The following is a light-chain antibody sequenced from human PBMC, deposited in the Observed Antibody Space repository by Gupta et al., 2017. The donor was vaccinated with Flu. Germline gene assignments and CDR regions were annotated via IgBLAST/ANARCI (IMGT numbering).Light chain of an antibody. V-gene: IGLV1-44*01. CDR2: RKM. CDR3: QKWDGSINAVV. CDR1: RANMGREP. J-gene: IGLJ2*01. Sequence: RDGITISGRRANMGREPVDWFQLVPGPAPKLLMYRKMMRPSGVPDRFSASRFGISATLTIRGPQAEEEADYDCQKWDGSINAVVFGRGTKLTVL.